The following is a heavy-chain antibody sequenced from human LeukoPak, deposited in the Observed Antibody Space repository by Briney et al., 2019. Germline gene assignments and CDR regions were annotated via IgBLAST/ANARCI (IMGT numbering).Heavy chain of an antibody. J-gene: IGHJ2*01. D-gene: IGHD4-23*01. Sequence: GGSLRLSCAASGFTFSSYWMSWVRQAPGKGLEWVANIKQDESEKYYVDSVKGRFTFSRDNAKNSSYLQMNSLRGEDTAVYYCARIGGVWYFDLWGRGTLVTVSS. CDR1: GFTFSSYW. CDR2: IKQDESEK. CDR3: ARIGGVWYFDL. V-gene: IGHV3-7*01.